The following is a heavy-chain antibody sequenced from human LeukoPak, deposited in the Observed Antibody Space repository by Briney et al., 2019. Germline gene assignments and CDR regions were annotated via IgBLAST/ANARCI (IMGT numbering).Heavy chain of an antibody. J-gene: IGHJ5*02. CDR1: GYTFTYFY. Sequence: ASVKVSCKASGYTFTYFYIHWLRQAPGQGLEWMGWISPNSDNSGETNYAQDFQGRVTMTIDTSISTAFMELNSLRSDDTALYFCAIGHCYEYSRLNYSEPWGQGTRVTVSS. CDR2: ISPNSDNSGET. D-gene: IGHD2-2*01. CDR3: AIGHCYEYSRLNYSEP. V-gene: IGHV1-2*02.